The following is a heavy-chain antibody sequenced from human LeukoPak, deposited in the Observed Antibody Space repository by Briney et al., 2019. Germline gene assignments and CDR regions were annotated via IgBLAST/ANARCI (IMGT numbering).Heavy chain of an antibody. CDR1: GGSFSGYY. V-gene: IGHV4-34*01. J-gene: IGHJ4*02. Sequence: SETLSLTRLVYGGSFSGYYWSWIRPPPGKGLEWIGEIYLCGSTNYNTSLKCRVTISVDTSKNRFSLKLSSVTAADTAVYYFARVGRRGLYHLDNWGKGTLVTVSS. CDR2: IYLCGST. D-gene: IGHD1-1*01. CDR3: ARVGRRGLYHLDN.